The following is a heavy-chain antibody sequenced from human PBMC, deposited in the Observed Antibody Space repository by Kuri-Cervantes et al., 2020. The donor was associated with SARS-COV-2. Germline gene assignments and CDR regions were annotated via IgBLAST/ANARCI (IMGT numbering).Heavy chain of an antibody. V-gene: IGHV3-11*06. Sequence: LSLTCAASGCTFSDYYMSWIRQAPGKGLEWVSYISSSSSYTNYADSVKGRFTISRDNAKNSLYLQMNSLRAEDTAVYYCARDVTGTTSWFDPWGQGTLVTVSS. CDR2: ISSSSSYT. CDR1: GCTFSDYY. J-gene: IGHJ5*02. D-gene: IGHD1-7*01. CDR3: ARDVTGTTSWFDP.